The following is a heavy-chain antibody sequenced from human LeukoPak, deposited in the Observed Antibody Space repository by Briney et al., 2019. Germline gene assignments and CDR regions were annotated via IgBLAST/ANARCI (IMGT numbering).Heavy chain of an antibody. CDR3: TYYDSSGYYYGRLRY. J-gene: IGHJ4*02. Sequence: GGSLRLSCAASGFTFSSHALSWVRQTPGKGLEWVSSINAGSDNILYADPVKGRFTISRDNFSNTLYLQMNSPRVEDTAVYFCTYYDSSGYYYGRLRYWGQGTPVTVSS. D-gene: IGHD3-22*01. CDR2: INAGSDNI. CDR1: GFTFSSHA. V-gene: IGHV3-23*01.